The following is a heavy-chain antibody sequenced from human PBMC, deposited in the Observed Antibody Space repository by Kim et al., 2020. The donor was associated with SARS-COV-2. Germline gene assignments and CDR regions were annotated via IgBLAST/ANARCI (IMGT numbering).Heavy chain of an antibody. Sequence: GGSLRLSCAASGFTFSSYAMHWVRQAPGKGLEWVAVIWYDGSNKYYADSVKGRFTISRDNSKNTLYLQMNSLRAEDTAVYYCAKDRGSSTYYFDYWGQGTLVTVSS. J-gene: IGHJ4*02. D-gene: IGHD6-13*01. CDR3: AKDRGSSTYYFDY. CDR1: GFTFSSYA. CDR2: IWYDGSNK. V-gene: IGHV3-33*06.